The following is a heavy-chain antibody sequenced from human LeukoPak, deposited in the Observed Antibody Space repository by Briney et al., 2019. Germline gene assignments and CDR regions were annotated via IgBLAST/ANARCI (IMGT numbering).Heavy chain of an antibody. CDR1: GYTFTGYY. CDR3: ARDTGYSYVLGDY. Sequence: GASVKVSCKASGYTFTGYYMHWVRQAPGQGLEWMGWINPNSGGTNYAQKFQGRVTMTRDTSISTAYMELSRLRSDDTAVYYCARDTGYSYVLGDYWGQGTLVTVSS. CDR2: INPNSGGT. V-gene: IGHV1-2*02. D-gene: IGHD1-26*01. J-gene: IGHJ4*02.